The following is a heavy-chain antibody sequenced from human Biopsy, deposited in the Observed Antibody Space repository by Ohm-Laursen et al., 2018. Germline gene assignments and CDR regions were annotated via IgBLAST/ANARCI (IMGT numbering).Heavy chain of an antibody. J-gene: IGHJ6*02. D-gene: IGHD3-16*01. CDR2: LHDRGVT. CDR3: QGGHLPPGQFYGVDA. V-gene: IGHV3-53*01. CDR1: GITVNDHH. Sequence: SLRLSCSASGITVNDHHMSWVRQAPGKGLEWVSSLHDRGVTYYADSVKGRFTISGENSKNTLYLQMNGLRAGDTAVYFCQGGHLPPGQFYGVDAWGQGTTVTVSS.